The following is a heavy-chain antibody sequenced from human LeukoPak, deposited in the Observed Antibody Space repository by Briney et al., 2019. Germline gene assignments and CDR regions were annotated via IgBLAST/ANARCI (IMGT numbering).Heavy chain of an antibody. CDR3: ARAGKWELDYFYY. CDR1: GFTFSDYY. CDR2: ISSSGSTI. Sequence: KAGGSLRLSCAASGFTFSDYYMSWMRQAPGKGLEWVSYISSSGSTIYYADSVKGRFTISRDNAKNSLYLHMNSLRAEDSALYYCARAGKWELDYFYYWGQGTLVTVSS. J-gene: IGHJ4*02. V-gene: IGHV3-11*04. D-gene: IGHD1-26*01.